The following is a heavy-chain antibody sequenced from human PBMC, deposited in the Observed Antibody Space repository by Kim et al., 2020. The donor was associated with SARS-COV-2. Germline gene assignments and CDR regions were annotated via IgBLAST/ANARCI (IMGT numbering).Heavy chain of an antibody. CDR1: GGSISSSSYY. J-gene: IGHJ1*01. V-gene: IGHV4-39*07. CDR2: IYYSGST. CDR3: ARPVGPTRYFQH. D-gene: IGHD1-26*01. Sequence: SETLSLTCTVSGGSISSSSYYWGWIRQPPGKGLEWIGSIYYSGSTYYNPSLKSRVTISVDTSKNQFSLKLSSVTAADTAVYYCARPVGPTRYFQHWGQGT.